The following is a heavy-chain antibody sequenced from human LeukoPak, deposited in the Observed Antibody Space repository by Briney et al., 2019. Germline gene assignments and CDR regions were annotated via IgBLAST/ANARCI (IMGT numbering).Heavy chain of an antibody. CDR1: GFTFISYA. CDR3: AKDLLRISVVVVAACDY. Sequence: GGSLRLSCAASGFTFISYAMSWVRQAPGNGLEWVSAISGSGGSTYYADSVKGRFTISRDNSKNTLYLQMNSLRAEDTAVYYCAKDLLRISVVVVAACDYWGQGTLVTVSS. J-gene: IGHJ4*02. D-gene: IGHD2-15*01. V-gene: IGHV3-23*01. CDR2: ISGSGGST.